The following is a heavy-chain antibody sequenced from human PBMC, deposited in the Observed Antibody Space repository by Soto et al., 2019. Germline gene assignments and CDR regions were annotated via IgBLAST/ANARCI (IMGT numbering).Heavy chain of an antibody. CDR3: AARKYCPSTTCFDY. V-gene: IGHV3-33*01. CDR1: GFSLPGTG. Sequence: GCSPKLYGATTGFSLPGTGMYWVRQAPGKGLEWVAVIWYDGSNKYYADSVKGRFTVSRDRSNNTLYLQMNSLRVEDAAIYYCAARKYCPSTTCFDYWGQGT. CDR2: IWYDGSNK. J-gene: IGHJ4*02. D-gene: IGHD2-2*01.